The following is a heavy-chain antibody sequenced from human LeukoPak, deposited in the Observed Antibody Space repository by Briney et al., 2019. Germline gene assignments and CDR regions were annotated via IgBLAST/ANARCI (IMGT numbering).Heavy chain of an antibody. D-gene: IGHD2-21*01. CDR3: ASALFLGVAFDI. Sequence: ASVKVSCKASGYTFTSYYMHWVRQAPGQGRERRGGINPNSGGTNYAKKFQGRGTITRDTAISTAYMELSRLRSDATAVYYCASALFLGVAFDIGGQGTMVTVSA. V-gene: IGHV1-2*02. CDR1: GYTFTSYY. J-gene: IGHJ3*02. CDR2: INPNSGGT.